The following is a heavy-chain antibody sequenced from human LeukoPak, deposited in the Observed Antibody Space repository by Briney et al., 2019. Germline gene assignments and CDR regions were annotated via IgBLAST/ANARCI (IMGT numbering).Heavy chain of an antibody. J-gene: IGHJ6*02. CDR2: MNQDGSEK. D-gene: IGHD3-16*01. V-gene: IGHV3-7*01. Sequence: GGSLRLSCAASGFTFSDSWMSWVRQAPGKVLEWVANMNQDGSEKDYVDSVKGRFTNSRDNARNSLYLQMSSLRAEDTAVYYCATYTHWVAGDVWGQGTTVTVSS. CDR1: GFTFSDSW. CDR3: ATYTHWVAGDV.